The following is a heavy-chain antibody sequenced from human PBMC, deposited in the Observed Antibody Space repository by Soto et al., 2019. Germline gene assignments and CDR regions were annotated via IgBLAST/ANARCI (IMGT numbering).Heavy chain of an antibody. CDR1: GYDFTTYG. Sequence: QVHLVQSGAEVKKSGASVKVSCKGSGYDFTTYGITWVRQAPGQGLEWMAWISAHNGNTDYAQKLQGRVTVTRDTSTSTAYMELRSLRSDDTAVYYCARGRYGDYWGQGALGTVSS. CDR2: ISAHNGNT. D-gene: IGHD1-1*01. J-gene: IGHJ4*02. CDR3: ARGRYGDY. V-gene: IGHV1-18*01.